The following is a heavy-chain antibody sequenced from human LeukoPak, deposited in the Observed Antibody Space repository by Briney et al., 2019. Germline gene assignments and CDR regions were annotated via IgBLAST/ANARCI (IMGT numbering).Heavy chain of an antibody. V-gene: IGHV3-30*03. Sequence: PGGSLRLSCAASGFTFSSYGMHWVRQAPGKGLEWVAVISYDGSNKYYADSVKGRFTISRDNSKNTLYLQMNSLRAEDTAVYYCARLGLGIHDYSILGAFGIWGQGTMVTVSS. CDR1: GFTFSSYG. J-gene: IGHJ3*02. CDR2: ISYDGSNK. CDR3: ARLGLGIHDYSILGAFGI. D-gene: IGHD4-11*01.